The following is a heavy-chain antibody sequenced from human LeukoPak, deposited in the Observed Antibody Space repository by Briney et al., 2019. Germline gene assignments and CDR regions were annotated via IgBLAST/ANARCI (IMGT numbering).Heavy chain of an antibody. CDR1: GFTFSSYG. V-gene: IGHV3-23*01. CDR2: ISGRRDST. Sequence: GSSLRLSCAASGFTFSSYGMSWVRQAPGKGLDWVSTISGRRDSTSYADSVKGRFTISRDNSKNKLYLQMNSLRAEDAAVYYCAKDPNFYYCMDVWGKGTTVTISS. J-gene: IGHJ6*03. CDR3: AKDPNFYYCMDV.